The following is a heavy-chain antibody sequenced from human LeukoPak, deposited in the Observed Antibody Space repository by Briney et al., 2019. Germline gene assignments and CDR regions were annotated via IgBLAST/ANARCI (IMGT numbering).Heavy chain of an antibody. CDR1: GGTSSSYA. D-gene: IGHD3-22*01. CDR2: IIPILGIA. CDR3: ATGNLVVGYFDY. V-gene: IGHV1-69*04. J-gene: IGHJ4*02. Sequence: SVKVSCKASGGTSSSYAISWVRQAPGQGLEWMGRIIPILGIANYAQKFQGRVTITADKSTSTAYMELSSLRSEDTAVYHCATGNLVVGYFDYWGQGTLVTVSS.